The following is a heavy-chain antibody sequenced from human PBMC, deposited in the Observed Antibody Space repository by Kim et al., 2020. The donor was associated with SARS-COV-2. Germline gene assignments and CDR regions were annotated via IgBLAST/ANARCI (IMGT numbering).Heavy chain of an antibody. V-gene: IGHV1-24*01. J-gene: IGHJ4*02. CDR1: GYTFTQLS. D-gene: IGHD2-15*01. Sequence: ASVKVSCKVSGYTFTQLSIHWVRQAPGKGLEWVGGFDPDDGERTHAQKFQGRVTMTEDTSTDTAYMELSSLRSEDTAVYYCATRGLPCSGSACYFFDYWGQGTLVTVSS. CDR3: ATRGLPCSGSACYFFDY. CDR2: FDPDDGER.